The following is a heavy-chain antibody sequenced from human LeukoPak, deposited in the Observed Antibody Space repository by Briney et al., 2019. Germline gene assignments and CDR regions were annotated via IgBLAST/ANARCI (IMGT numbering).Heavy chain of an antibody. Sequence: ASVKVSCKASGYTFTSYAMNWVRQAPGQGLEWMGWINTNTGNPTYAQGFPGRFVFSLDTSASTAYLQISSLKAEDTAVYYCARDQGTANDYYCGMDVWGQGTTVTVSS. V-gene: IGHV7-4-1*02. J-gene: IGHJ6*02. CDR1: GYTFTSYA. CDR3: ARDQGTANDYYCGMDV. CDR2: INTNTGNP. D-gene: IGHD1-1*01.